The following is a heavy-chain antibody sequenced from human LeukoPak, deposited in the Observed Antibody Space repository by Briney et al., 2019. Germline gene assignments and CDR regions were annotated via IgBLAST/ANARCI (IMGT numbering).Heavy chain of an antibody. CDR1: GYTFTGYY. CDR3: AGVGGTYYYDSSGYFVDY. CDR2: INPNSGGT. V-gene: IGHV1-2*06. Sequence: ASVKVSCEASGYTFTGYYMHWVRQAPGQGLEWMGRINPNSGGTNYAQKFQGRVTMTRDTSISTAYMELSRLRSDDTAVYYCAGVGGTYYYDSSGYFVDYWGQGTLVTVSS. J-gene: IGHJ4*02. D-gene: IGHD3-22*01.